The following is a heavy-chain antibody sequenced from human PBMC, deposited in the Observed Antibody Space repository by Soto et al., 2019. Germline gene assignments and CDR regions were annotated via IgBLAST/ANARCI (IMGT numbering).Heavy chain of an antibody. CDR3: ARPRGSGNDYDYSYGMDV. D-gene: IGHD1-26*01. J-gene: IGHJ6*01. V-gene: IGHV5-51*01. CDR2: IYPGDSDI. Sequence: GESLKISFKPSRYNFATYWIGWLRQMPGKGLEWMGIIYPGDSDIRYSPSFEGQVTISADEPISTAYLQWGSLKASDTALYYCARPRGSGNDYDYSYGMDVCEQVTTVSVSA. CDR1: RYNFATYW.